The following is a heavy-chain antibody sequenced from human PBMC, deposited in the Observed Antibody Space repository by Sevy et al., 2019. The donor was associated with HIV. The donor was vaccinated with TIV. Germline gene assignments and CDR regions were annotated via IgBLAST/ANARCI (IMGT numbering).Heavy chain of an antibody. J-gene: IGHJ6*02. CDR3: ARDRYYDASGYYYYYYGMDV. CDR1: GFTVSGNY. V-gene: IGHV3-66*01. Sequence: GGSLRLSCEASGFTVSGNYMAWVRLAPGKGLEWVSLIDRGGSTYYADSVKGGFTISRDNAKNTLNLQMNPLRAEDTAVHFCARDRYYDASGYYYYYYGMDVWGQGTTVTVSS. CDR2: IDRGGST. D-gene: IGHD3-22*01.